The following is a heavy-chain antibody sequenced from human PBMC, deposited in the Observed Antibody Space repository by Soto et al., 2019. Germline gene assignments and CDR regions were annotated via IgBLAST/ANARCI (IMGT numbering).Heavy chain of an antibody. CDR3: AGSVAVPNANTDY. Sequence: SETLSLTCSVSGGSISGSYWSWIRQSPGKGLKWLGYVYYTGSTNYSPSLRSRVSISVDTSKNEFSLRLSSVTAADTAVYFCAGSVAVPNANTDYWGPGTQVAVSS. D-gene: IGHD2-8*01. V-gene: IGHV4-59*01. CDR1: GGSISGSY. CDR2: VYYTGST. J-gene: IGHJ4*02.